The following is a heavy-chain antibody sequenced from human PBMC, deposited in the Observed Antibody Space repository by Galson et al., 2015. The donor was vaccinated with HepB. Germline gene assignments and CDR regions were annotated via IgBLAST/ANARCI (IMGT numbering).Heavy chain of an antibody. CDR1: GFTFRSYS. J-gene: IGHJ4*02. V-gene: IGHV3-21*01. D-gene: IGHD6-13*01. CDR2: ISSGSTYI. CDR3: ARGEAYSNSWYSDFDY. Sequence: SLRLPCAASGFTFRSYSMNWVRQAPGKGLEWVSSISSGSTYIYYADSVKGRFTISRDNSKNSLCLQMNSLRAEDTAVYYCARGEAYSNSWYSDFDYWGQGTLVTVSS.